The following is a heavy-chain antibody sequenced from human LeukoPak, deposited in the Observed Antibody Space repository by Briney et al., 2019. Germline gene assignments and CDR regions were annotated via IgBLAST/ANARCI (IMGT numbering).Heavy chain of an antibody. CDR3: ARDTLSLFDY. D-gene: IGHD2/OR15-2a*01. J-gene: IGHJ4*02. V-gene: IGHV3-33*01. CDR1: GFTFSSYG. CDR2: IWYDGINT. Sequence: PGRSLRLSCAASGFTFSSYGMPWVRQAPGKGLEWVAVIWYDGINTYYADSVKGRFTISRDNSKNTLYLQMNSLRAEDTAVYYCARDTLSLFDYWGQGTLVTVSS.